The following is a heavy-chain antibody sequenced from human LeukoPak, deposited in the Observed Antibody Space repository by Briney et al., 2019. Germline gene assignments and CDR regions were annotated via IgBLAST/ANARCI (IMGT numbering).Heavy chain of an antibody. CDR3: ARVESQVGATGAFDI. CDR1: GFTVSSNY. Sequence: PGGSLRLSCAASGFTVSSNYMSWVRQAPGKGLEWVSVIYSGGSTYYADSVKGRFTISRDNAKNSLYLQMNSLRAEDTAVYYCARVESQVGATGAFDIWGQGTMVTVSS. J-gene: IGHJ3*02. D-gene: IGHD1-26*01. CDR2: IYSGGST. V-gene: IGHV3-53*01.